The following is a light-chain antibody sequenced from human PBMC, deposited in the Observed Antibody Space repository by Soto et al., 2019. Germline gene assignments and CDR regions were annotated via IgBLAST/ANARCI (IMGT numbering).Light chain of an antibody. CDR2: DAY. CDR1: QNIRNW. J-gene: IGKJ5*01. V-gene: IGKV1-5*01. Sequence: DIPMTQSPSTLSASVGDSVTIPCRASQNIRNWLAWYQQKPGKAPNPLIYDAYRWKSGVPSRFSGSGSGTKVTLTICSLQPGGFATYYCQQYNTYSTFGQRTRLDI. CDR3: QQYNTYST.